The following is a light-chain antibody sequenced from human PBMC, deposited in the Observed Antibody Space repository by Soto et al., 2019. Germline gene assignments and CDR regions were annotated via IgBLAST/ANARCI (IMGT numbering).Light chain of an antibody. CDR3: SSYSSISTVV. CDR1: SSDIGTYNF. J-gene: IGLJ2*01. CDR2: AVT. V-gene: IGLV2-14*01. Sequence: QSALTQPASVSGSPGQSITISCTGISSDIGTYNFVSWFQQHPGKAPKLMIYAVTDRPSGVSNRFSGSKSGNTASLTISGLQAEDEAAYYCSSYSSISTVVFGGGTKLTVL.